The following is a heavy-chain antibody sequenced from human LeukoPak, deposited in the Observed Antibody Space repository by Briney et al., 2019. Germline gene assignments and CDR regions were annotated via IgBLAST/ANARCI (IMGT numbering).Heavy chain of an antibody. CDR3: ARVGHPTQRRVLSAVTIPTAGAFDF. J-gene: IGHJ3*01. D-gene: IGHD4-17*01. Sequence: SSETLSLTCAVYGGSFSGYYWSWIRQPAGEGLEWIGHIYTSGSTNYNPSLKSRVTISVDTSKNQFSLKLSSVTAADTSVYYCARVGHPTQRRVLSAVTIPTAGAFDFWGQGTLVTVSS. V-gene: IGHV4-59*10. CDR2: IYTSGST. CDR1: GGSFSGYY.